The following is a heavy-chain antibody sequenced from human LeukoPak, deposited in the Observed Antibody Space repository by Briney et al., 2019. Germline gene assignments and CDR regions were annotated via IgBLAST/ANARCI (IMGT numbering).Heavy chain of an antibody. CDR2: IYGSGNT. D-gene: IGHD6-19*01. CDR3: ATNSGYSSGWYLGT. Sequence: PSETLSLTCTVSGASISSWYWSWIRQPPGKGLEWIGYIYGSGNTNYNPSLKSRVTMSIDTSKNQFSLKLTSVTAADTATYYCATNSGYSSGWYLGTWGQGALVTVSS. J-gene: IGHJ5*02. CDR1: GASISSWY. V-gene: IGHV4-59*01.